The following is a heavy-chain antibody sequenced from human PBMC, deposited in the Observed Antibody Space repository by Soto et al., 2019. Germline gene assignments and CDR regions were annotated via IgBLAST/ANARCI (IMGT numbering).Heavy chain of an antibody. Sequence: GGSLKLTCAASGFTFGDCAIPWFRQAPARGRQCVSAISWNSGSIDYTASVKGRFTISRDNSKNPLYLQMNSLRAEDWALYYCAKFHITRGWYVTTDFWGQGTRVTVYS. J-gene: IGHJ4*02. D-gene: IGHD6-19*01. V-gene: IGHV3-9*01. CDR2: ISWNSGSI. CDR3: AKFHITRGWYVTTDF. CDR1: GFTFGDCA.